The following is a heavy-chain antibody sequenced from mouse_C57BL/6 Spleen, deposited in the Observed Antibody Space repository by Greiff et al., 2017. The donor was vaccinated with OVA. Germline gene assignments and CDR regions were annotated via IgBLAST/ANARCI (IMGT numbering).Heavy chain of an antibody. D-gene: IGHD2-5*01. J-gene: IGHJ2*01. V-gene: IGHV1-5*01. CDR1: GYTFTSYW. CDR2: IYPGNSDT. Sequence: EVQLQQSGTVLARPGASVKMSCKTSGYTFTSYWMHWVKQRPGQGLEWIGAIYPGNSDTSYNQKFKGKAKLTAVTSASTAYMELSSLTNEDSAVYYCTSPDYSNYGEFDYWGQGTTLTVSS. CDR3: TSPDYSNYGEFDY.